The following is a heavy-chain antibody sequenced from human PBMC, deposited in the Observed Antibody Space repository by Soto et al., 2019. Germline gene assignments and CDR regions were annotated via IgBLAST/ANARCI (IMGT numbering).Heavy chain of an antibody. D-gene: IGHD6-6*01. CDR2: IYHSGST. CDR1: SGSISSSNW. Sequence: QVQLQESGPGLVKPSGTLSLTCAVSSGSISSSNWWSWVRQPPGRGLEWIGEIYHSGSTNYNPSLKSRVTISVDKSKNQFSLMLSSVTAADTAVYYCATRHSSSSKRAFDIWGQGKMVTVSS. CDR3: ATRHSSSSKRAFDI. J-gene: IGHJ3*02. V-gene: IGHV4-4*02.